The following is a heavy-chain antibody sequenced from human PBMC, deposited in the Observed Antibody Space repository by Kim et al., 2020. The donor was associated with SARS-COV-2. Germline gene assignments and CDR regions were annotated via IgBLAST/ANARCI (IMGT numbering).Heavy chain of an antibody. CDR1: GYTFTSYD. Sequence: ASVKVSCKASGYTFTSYDINWVRQATGQGLEWMGWMNPNSGNTGYAQKFPARVTMTRNTSISTAYMELSSLRSEDTAVYYCARGRSTTGTTTGYYYYYYMDVWGKGTTVTVAS. V-gene: IGHV1-8*01. CDR3: ARGRSTTGTTTGYYYYYYMDV. D-gene: IGHD1-1*01. CDR2: MNPNSGNT. J-gene: IGHJ6*03.